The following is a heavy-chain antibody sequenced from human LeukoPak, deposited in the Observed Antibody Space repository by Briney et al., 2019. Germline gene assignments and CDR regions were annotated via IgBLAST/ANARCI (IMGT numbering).Heavy chain of an antibody. CDR1: GFTFSSYG. CDR2: IWYDGSNK. J-gene: IGHJ6*02. CDR3: ARGREAVAGPLGNYYYYYGMDV. Sequence: GGSLRLSCAAPGFTFSSYGMHWVRQAPGKGLEWVAVIWYDGSNKYYADSVKGRFTISRDNSKNTLYLQMNSLRAEDTAVYYCARGREAVAGPLGNYYYYYGMDVWGQGTTVTVSS. D-gene: IGHD6-19*01. V-gene: IGHV3-33*01.